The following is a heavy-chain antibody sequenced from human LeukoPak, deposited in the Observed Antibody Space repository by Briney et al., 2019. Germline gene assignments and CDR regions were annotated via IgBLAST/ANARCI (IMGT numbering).Heavy chain of an antibody. D-gene: IGHD4-17*01. CDR3: ARVSYGDHDLDY. Sequence: ASVKVSCKASGYTFTSYYMHWVRQAPGQGLEWMGIINPSGGSTSYAQKFQGRVTMTRDTSTSTVYMELSSLRSEDAAVYYCARVSYGDHDLDYWGQGTLVTVSS. CDR2: INPSGGST. CDR1: GYTFTSYY. J-gene: IGHJ4*02. V-gene: IGHV1-46*01.